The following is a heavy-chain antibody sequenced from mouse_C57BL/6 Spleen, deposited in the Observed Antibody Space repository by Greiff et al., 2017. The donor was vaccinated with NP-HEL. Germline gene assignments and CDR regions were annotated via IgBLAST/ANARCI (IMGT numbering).Heavy chain of an antibody. CDR1: GYTFTDYY. CDR2: INPNNGGT. CDR3: ARNVGWAMDY. D-gene: IGHD1-1*02. Sequence: EVQLQQSGPELVKPGASVKISCKASGYTFTDYYMNWVKQSHGKSLEWIGDINPNNGGTSYNQKFKGKATLTVDKSSSTAYMELRSLTSEDSAVYYCARNVGWAMDYWGQGTSVTVSS. J-gene: IGHJ4*01. V-gene: IGHV1-26*01.